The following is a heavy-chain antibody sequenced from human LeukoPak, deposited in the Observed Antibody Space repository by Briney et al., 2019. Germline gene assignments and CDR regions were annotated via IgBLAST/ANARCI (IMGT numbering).Heavy chain of an antibody. CDR2: INAGDGDT. CDR3: ARDRDRFTLFGAPIARFYYDMDV. V-gene: IGHV1-3*01. D-gene: IGHD3-3*01. CDR1: GYTFTTYA. Sequence: ASVKVSCKASGYTFTTYAMHWVRQAPGQKLEWMGWINAGDGDTKYSQKFQGRVAITRDTSASTAYMELSSLRSEDTAACFCARDRDRFTLFGAPIARFYYDMDVWGQGTTVTVSS. J-gene: IGHJ6*02.